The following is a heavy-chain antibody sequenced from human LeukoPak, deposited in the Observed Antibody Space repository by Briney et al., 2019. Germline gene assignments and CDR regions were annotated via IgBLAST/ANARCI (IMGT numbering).Heavy chain of an antibody. V-gene: IGHV3-21*01. CDR3: ARDLGSWYHDAFDI. J-gene: IGHJ3*02. D-gene: IGHD6-13*01. CDR2: ISSSSSYI. Sequence: GGSLRLSCAASGFTFSSYSMNCVRQAPGKGLEWVSSISSSSSYIYYADSEKGRFTISRDNAKNSLYLQMNSLRAEDTAVYYCARDLGSWYHDAFDIWGQGTMVSVSS. CDR1: GFTFSSYS.